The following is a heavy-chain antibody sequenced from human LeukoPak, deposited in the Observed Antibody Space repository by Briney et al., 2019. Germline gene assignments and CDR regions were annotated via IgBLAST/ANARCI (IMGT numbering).Heavy chain of an antibody. CDR1: GGSISSYY. Sequence: SETLSLTCTVSGGSISSYYWSWIRQPPGKGLEWIGYIYYSGSTNYNPSLKSRVTISVDTPKNQFSLKLSSVTAADTAVYYCARGLSGWHFDYWGQGTLVTVSS. J-gene: IGHJ4*02. V-gene: IGHV4-59*01. CDR2: IYYSGST. CDR3: ARGLSGWHFDY. D-gene: IGHD6-19*01.